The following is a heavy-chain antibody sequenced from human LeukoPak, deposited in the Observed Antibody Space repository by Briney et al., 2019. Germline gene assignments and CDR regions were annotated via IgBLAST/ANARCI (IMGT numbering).Heavy chain of an antibody. D-gene: IGHD6-19*01. Sequence: QPGGSLRLSCTASGFAFSTYWMFWVRQAPGKGLVWVSQINPEGASTTYGDPAKGRFTASRDNAKNALHLQMNSLRVDDTAVYYCARGTAITAGIDFWGQGTLVTVSS. CDR1: GFAFSTYW. V-gene: IGHV3-74*01. CDR2: INPEGAST. J-gene: IGHJ4*02. CDR3: ARGTAITAGIDF.